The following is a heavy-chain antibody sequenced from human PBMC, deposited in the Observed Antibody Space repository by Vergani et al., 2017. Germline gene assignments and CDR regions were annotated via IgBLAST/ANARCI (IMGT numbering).Heavy chain of an antibody. CDR3: AADSGYGENYFDY. D-gene: IGHD5-12*01. CDR1: GFTFSSYS. Sequence: EVQLVESGGGLVKPGGSLRVSCAASGFTFSSYSMNWVRQAPGKGLEWVSSISSSSNYIYYADSVKSRFTISRDNAKNSLYLQMNSLRAEDTAVYYCAADSGYGENYFDYWGQGTLVTVSS. V-gene: IGHV3-21*01. J-gene: IGHJ4*02. CDR2: ISSSSNYI.